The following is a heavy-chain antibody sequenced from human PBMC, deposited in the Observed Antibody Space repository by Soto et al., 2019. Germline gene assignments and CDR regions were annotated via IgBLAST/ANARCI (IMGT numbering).Heavy chain of an antibody. V-gene: IGHV3-23*01. Sequence: GGSVRLSCAASGSTFSSYAMSLVRQSPGKGLEWVSAISVSGGSTYYADSVKGRFTISRDNSKNTLYLQMNSLTAEDTDVYYCAKGFRIALGGSWFDHWGQGTLFAVSS. CDR1: GSTFSSYA. CDR2: ISVSGGST. J-gene: IGHJ5*02. CDR3: AKGFRIALGGSWFDH. D-gene: IGHD6-19*01.